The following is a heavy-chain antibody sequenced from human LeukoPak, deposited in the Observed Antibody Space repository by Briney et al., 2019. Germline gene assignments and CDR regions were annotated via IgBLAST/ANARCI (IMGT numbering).Heavy chain of an antibody. J-gene: IGHJ6*03. CDR2: ISSSRSYI. V-gene: IGHV3-21*01. CDR3: ARCGGSYYYSYYMDL. CDR1: GFTLSSYS. Sequence: SGGSLRLSCAASGFTLSSYSMKWVRQARGKGVEWVSSISSSRSYIYYADSVKGRFTISRDNDKNSVYMKINSQRAGDTGVYYCARCGGSYYYSYYMDLWGKGTTGTVSS. D-gene: IGHD3-16*01.